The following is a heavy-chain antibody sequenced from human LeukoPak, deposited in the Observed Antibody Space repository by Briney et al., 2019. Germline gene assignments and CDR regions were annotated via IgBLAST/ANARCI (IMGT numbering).Heavy chain of an antibody. J-gene: IGHJ4*02. V-gene: IGHV3-48*04. Sequence: GGSLRLSCAASGFTFSSYSMNWVRQAPGKGLEWASYISSSSSTIYYADSVKGRFTISRDNAKNSLYLQMNSLRAEDTAVYYCARASYYSPPLRWGQGTLVTVSS. CDR3: ARASYYSPPLR. CDR2: ISSSSSTI. D-gene: IGHD2-2*02. CDR1: GFTFSSYS.